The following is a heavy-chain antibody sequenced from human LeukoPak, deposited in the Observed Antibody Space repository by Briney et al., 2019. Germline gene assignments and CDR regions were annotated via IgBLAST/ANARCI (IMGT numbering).Heavy chain of an antibody. J-gene: IGHJ3*02. Sequence: GGSLRLSCAASGFTVSSNYMSWVRQAPGKGLEWVSSISSSSSYIYYADSVKGRFTISRDNAKNSLYLQMNSLRAEDTAVYYCARETTVDAFDIWGQGTMVTVSS. CDR2: ISSSSSYI. CDR3: ARETTVDAFDI. D-gene: IGHD4-17*01. V-gene: IGHV3-21*01. CDR1: GFTVSSNY.